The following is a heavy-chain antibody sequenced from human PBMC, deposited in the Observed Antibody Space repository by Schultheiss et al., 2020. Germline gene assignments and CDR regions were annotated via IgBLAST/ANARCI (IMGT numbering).Heavy chain of an antibody. CDR1: GYTFTGYY. V-gene: IGHV1-69*13. CDR3: ARTTLSGWYLSY. D-gene: IGHD6-19*01. Sequence: SVKVSCKASGYTFTGYYMHWVRQAPGQGLEWMGGIIPIFGTANYAQKFQGRVTITADESTSTAYMELSSLRSEDTAVYYCARTTLSGWYLSYWGQGTLVTVSS. J-gene: IGHJ4*02. CDR2: IIPIFGTA.